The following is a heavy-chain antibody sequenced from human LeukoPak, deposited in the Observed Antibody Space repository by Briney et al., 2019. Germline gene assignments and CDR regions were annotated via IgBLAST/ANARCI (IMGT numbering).Heavy chain of an antibody. Sequence: GASAKVSCKASGYTFTSHGLTWVRQAPGQGLEWMGWISAYNGNTKYTQTLQGRVTMTTDTSTTTAYMELRSLRSDDTAVYYCARAQYCSGGICYATEGGGDTWGQGTLVTVSS. J-gene: IGHJ5*02. D-gene: IGHD2-15*01. CDR1: GYTFTSHG. CDR2: ISAYNGNT. CDR3: ARAQYCSGGICYATEGGGDT. V-gene: IGHV1-18*01.